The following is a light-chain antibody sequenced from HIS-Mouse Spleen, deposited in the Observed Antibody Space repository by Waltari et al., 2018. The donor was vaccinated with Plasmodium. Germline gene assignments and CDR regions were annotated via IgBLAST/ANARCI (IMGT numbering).Light chain of an antibody. CDR2: EGS. J-gene: IGLJ3*02. Sequence: QSALTQPASVSGSPGQSITISCTGTSSDVGSYNLVSWYQQHPGKAPKRMIYEGSKRPSGVSKRVSGSKSGNTASLTISGLQAEDEADYYCCSYAGSSTFVFGGGTKLTVL. CDR1: SSDVGSYNL. CDR3: CSYAGSSTFV. V-gene: IGLV2-23*03.